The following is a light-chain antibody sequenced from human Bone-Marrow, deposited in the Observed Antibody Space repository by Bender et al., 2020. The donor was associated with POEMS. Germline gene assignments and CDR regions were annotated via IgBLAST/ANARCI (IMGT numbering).Light chain of an antibody. CDR2: DVS. CDR3: AVWDDSLNGWV. CDR1: TSDVGGSSS. J-gene: IGLJ3*02. V-gene: IGLV2-14*01. Sequence: QSALTQPASVSGSPGQSITISCAGTTSDVGGSSSISWYHQHPGKAPKLMIYDVSNRPSGVSNRFSGSKSGYTASLVISGLQSEDEADYYCAVWDDSLNGWVFGGGTKLTVL.